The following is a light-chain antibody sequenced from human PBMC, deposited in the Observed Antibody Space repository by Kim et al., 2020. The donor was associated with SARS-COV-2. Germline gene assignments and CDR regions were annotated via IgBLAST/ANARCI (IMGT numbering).Light chain of an antibody. V-gene: IGLV7-46*01. Sequence: GGTVTLTCGSSTGAVTSGHYPYWFQQKPGQAPRTLIYETSNKHSWTPARFSGSLLGDKAALTLSGAQPEDEAVYYCLLSYSGPRVVFGGGTQLTVL. J-gene: IGLJ2*01. CDR1: TGAVTSGHY. CDR3: LLSYSGPRVV. CDR2: ETS.